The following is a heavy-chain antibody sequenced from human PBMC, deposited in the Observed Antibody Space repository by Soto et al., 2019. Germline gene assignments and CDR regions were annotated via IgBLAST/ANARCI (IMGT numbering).Heavy chain of an antibody. V-gene: IGHV3-53*01. Sequence: SLRLSCAASGFTVSSNYMSWVRQAPGKGLEWVSVIYSGGSTYYADSVKGRFTISRDNSKNTLYLQMNSLRAEDTAVYYCAREYGSGSLYYYGMDVWGQGTTVTVSS. J-gene: IGHJ6*02. D-gene: IGHD3-10*01. CDR3: AREYGSGSLYYYGMDV. CDR1: GFTVSSNY. CDR2: IYSGGST.